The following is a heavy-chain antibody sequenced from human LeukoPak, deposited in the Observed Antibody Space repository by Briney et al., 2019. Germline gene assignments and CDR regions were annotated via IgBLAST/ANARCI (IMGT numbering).Heavy chain of an antibody. D-gene: IGHD3-10*01. CDR3: AGRSGSFDY. J-gene: IGHJ4*02. Sequence: GGSLRLSCAASGFTFSSYGMHWVRQAPGKGLEWVAVISYDGSNKYYADSVNGRFTISRDNARNSLYLQMNSLRVEDTGVYYCAGRSGSFDYWGQGTLVTVSS. V-gene: IGHV3-30*03. CDR2: ISYDGSNK. CDR1: GFTFSSYG.